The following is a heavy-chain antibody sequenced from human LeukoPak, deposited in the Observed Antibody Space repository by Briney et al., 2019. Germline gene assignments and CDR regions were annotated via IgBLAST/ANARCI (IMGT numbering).Heavy chain of an antibody. CDR3: AKDDSRGSGSSGWFDP. CDR1: GFTFDDYA. J-gene: IGHJ5*02. V-gene: IGHV3-23*01. Sequence: GGSLRLSCAASGFTFDDYAMHWVRQAPGKGLEWVSAISGSGGSTYYADSVKGRFTISRDNSKNTLYLQMNSLRAEDTAVYYCAKDDSRGSGSSGWFDPWGQGTLVIVFS. D-gene: IGHD3-10*01. CDR2: ISGSGGST.